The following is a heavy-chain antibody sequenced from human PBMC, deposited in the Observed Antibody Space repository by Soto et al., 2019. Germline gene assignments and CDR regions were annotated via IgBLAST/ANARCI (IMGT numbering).Heavy chain of an antibody. V-gene: IGHV1-69*13. J-gene: IGHJ6*02. D-gene: IGHD5-18*01. CDR3: ARSDDTAMVTAAYYYGMDV. CDR1: GGTFSSYA. Sequence: SVKVSCKASGGTFSSYAINWVRQAPGQGVEWMGGIIPIFGTANYAQRFQGRVTITADESTSTAYMELSSLRSEDTAVYYCARSDDTAMVTAAYYYGMDVWGQGTTVTVSS. CDR2: IIPIFGTA.